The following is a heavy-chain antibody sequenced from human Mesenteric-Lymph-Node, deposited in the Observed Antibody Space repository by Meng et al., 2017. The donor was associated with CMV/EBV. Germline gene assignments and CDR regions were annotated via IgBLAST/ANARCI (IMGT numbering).Heavy chain of an antibody. CDR2: INPNSGGT. V-gene: IGHV1-2*02. D-gene: IGHD1-26*01. CDR1: GGTFSSYA. Sequence: ASVKVSCKASGGTFSSYAISWVRQAPGQGLEWMGWINPNSGGTNYAQKFQGRVTMTRDTSISTAYMELSRLRSDDTAVYYCARGSGSYGDYWGQGTLVTVSS. J-gene: IGHJ4*02. CDR3: ARGSGSYGDY.